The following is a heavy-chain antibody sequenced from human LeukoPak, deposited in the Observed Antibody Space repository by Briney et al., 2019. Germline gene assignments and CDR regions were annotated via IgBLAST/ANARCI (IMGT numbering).Heavy chain of an antibody. D-gene: IGHD6-19*01. CDR1: GFTFSSYG. CDR3: ARVGRQWLALYYFDY. V-gene: IGHV3-33*08. J-gene: IGHJ4*02. Sequence: PGRSLRLSCAASGFTFSSYGMHWVRQAPGKGLEWVAVIWYGGSNQYYADSVRGRFTISRDNSKNTLYLQMNSLRAEDTAVYYCARVGRQWLALYYFDYWGQGTLVTVSS. CDR2: IWYGGSNQ.